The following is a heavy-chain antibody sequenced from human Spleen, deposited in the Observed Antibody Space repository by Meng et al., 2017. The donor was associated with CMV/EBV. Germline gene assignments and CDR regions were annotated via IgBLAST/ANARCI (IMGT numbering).Heavy chain of an antibody. Sequence: GESLKISCAASGFTFSSYAMHWVRQAPGKGLEWVAVISYDGSNKYYADSVKGRFTISRDNSKNTLYLQMNSLTREDTAVYYCAKRDGGWSQEDYYGMEVWGQGTTVTVSS. CDR2: ISYDGSNK. V-gene: IGHV3-30-3*02. J-gene: IGHJ6*02. CDR3: AKRDGGWSQEDYYGMEV. CDR1: GFTFSSYA. D-gene: IGHD4-23*01.